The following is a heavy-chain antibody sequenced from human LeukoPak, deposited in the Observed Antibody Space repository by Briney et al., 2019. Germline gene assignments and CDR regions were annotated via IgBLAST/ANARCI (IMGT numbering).Heavy chain of an antibody. J-gene: IGHJ6*02. CDR3: ARGPLLVGGYDYYYYGMDI. Sequence: SETLSLTCTVSGGSISSYYWSWIRQPPGKGLEWIGYIYYSGSTNYNPSLKSRVTISVDTSKNQFSLKLSSVTAADTAVYYCARGPLLVGGYDYYYYGMDIWGQGTTVTVSS. D-gene: IGHD5-12*01. V-gene: IGHV4-59*01. CDR2: IYYSGST. CDR1: GGSISSYY.